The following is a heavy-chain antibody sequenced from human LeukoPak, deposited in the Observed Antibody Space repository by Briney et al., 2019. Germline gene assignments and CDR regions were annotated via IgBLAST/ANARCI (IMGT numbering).Heavy chain of an antibody. D-gene: IGHD6-19*01. Sequence: GGSLRLSCAASGFTVSSNYMSWVRQAPGKGLEWVSVIYSGGSTYYTDSVKGRFTISRDNSKNTLYLQMNSLRAEDTAVYYCTREIEAVAGTFYYMDVWGKGTTVTISS. CDR3: TREIEAVAGTFYYMDV. V-gene: IGHV3-66*01. J-gene: IGHJ6*03. CDR2: IYSGGST. CDR1: GFTVSSNY.